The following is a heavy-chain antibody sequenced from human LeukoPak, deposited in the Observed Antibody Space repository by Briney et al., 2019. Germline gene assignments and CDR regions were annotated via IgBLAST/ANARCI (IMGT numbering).Heavy chain of an antibody. J-gene: IGHJ3*02. CDR2: INWDGSST. CDR1: GFTVSSNS. D-gene: IGHD3-10*01. Sequence: GGSLRLSCTVSGFTVSSNSMSWVRQAPGKGLEWVSGINWDGSSTDFADSVKGRFTISRDNAKNSLYLQMNSLRAEDTALYYCARPVYYGSGSYDDDGFDIWGQGTMVTVSS. CDR3: ARPVYYGSGSYDDDGFDI. V-gene: IGHV3-20*04.